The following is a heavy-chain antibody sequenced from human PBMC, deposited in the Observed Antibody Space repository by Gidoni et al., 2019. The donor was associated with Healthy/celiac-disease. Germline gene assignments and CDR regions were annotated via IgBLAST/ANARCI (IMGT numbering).Heavy chain of an antibody. J-gene: IGHJ2*01. CDR2: IYYSGST. Sequence: QVQLQESGPGLVKPSQTLSLTCPVSGGSLSSGGYYWSWIRQHPGKGLEWIGYIYYSGSTYYNPSLKSRVTISVDTSKNQFSLKLSSVTAADTAVYYCAREFYGSGSPHWYFDLWGRGTLVTVSS. CDR1: GGSLSSGGYY. D-gene: IGHD3-10*01. V-gene: IGHV4-31*03. CDR3: AREFYGSGSPHWYFDL.